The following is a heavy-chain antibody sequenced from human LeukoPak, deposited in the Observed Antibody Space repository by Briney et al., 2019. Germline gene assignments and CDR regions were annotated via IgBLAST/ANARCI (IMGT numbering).Heavy chain of an antibody. V-gene: IGHV4-61*02. D-gene: IGHD3-3*01. J-gene: IGHJ4*02. CDR3: AREYYDFWSGHREVFDY. CDR1: GGSLSSGSYY. CDR2: IYTSGST. Sequence: SETLSLTCTVSGGSLSSGSYYWSWIRQPAGKGLEWIGRIYTSGSTNYNPSLKSRVTISVDTSKNQFSLKLSSVTAADTAVYYCAREYYDFWSGHREVFDYWGQGTLVTVSS.